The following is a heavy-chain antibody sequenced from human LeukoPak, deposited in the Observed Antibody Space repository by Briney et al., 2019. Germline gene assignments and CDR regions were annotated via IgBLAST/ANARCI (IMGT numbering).Heavy chain of an antibody. J-gene: IGHJ4*02. CDR3: ARGISTDNNYYLIGGFDD. D-gene: IGHD3-22*01. V-gene: IGHV6-1*01. Sequence: SQTLSLTCAISGDSVSSNSAAWNWIRQSPSRGLEWLGRTYYRSKWYNDYAVSVKSRITINPDTSKNQFSPQLNSVTPEDTAVYYCARGISTDNNYYLIGGFDDWGQGTLVTVSS. CDR1: GDSVSSNSAA. CDR2: TYYRSKWYN.